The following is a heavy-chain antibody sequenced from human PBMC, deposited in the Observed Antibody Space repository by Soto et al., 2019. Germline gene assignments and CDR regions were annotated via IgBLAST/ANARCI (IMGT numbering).Heavy chain of an antibody. CDR2: INGYNANT. CDR3: ARGDSPVHFDH. V-gene: IGHV1-18*01. J-gene: IGHJ4*02. Sequence: QVHLVQSGLEVKKPGASVKVSCKTSGYTFSNYGIAWVRQAPGQGLEWMGWINGYNANTNYAQKFQGRVTMTIDTSATTGYLERRSLRSDDTAVFYCARGDSPVHFDHWGQGTLVTVST. CDR1: GYTFSNYG. D-gene: IGHD4-4*01.